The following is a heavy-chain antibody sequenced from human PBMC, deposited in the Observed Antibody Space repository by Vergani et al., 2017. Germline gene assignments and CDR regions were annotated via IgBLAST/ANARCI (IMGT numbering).Heavy chain of an antibody. Sequence: QVQLVQSGAEVKKPGSSVKVSCKASGGTFSSYAISWVRQAPGQGLEWMGGIIPIFGTANYAQKFQGRVTITADESTSTAYMELSSLRSEDTAVYYCARHCSSTSCYRPKDYYYYMDVWGKVTTVTVSS. J-gene: IGHJ6*03. CDR3: ARHCSSTSCYRPKDYYYYMDV. V-gene: IGHV1-69*01. D-gene: IGHD2-2*02. CDR1: GGTFSSYA. CDR2: IIPIFGTA.